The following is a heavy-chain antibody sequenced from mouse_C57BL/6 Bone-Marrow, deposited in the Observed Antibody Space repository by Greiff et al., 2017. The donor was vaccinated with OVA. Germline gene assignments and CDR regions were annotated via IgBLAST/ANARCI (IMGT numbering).Heavy chain of an antibody. CDR1: EYEFPSHD. CDR2: INSDGGST. D-gene: IGHD1-1*01. CDR3: ARHGACYGSRGDAMDY. J-gene: IGHJ4*01. V-gene: IGHV5-2*01. Sequence: EVKVVESGGGLVQPGESLKLSCESNEYEFPSHDMSWVRKPPEKRLELVAAINSDGGSTYYPDTMERRFIISRDNTKKTLYLQMRSLRSEDTALYYCARHGACYGSRGDAMDYWGQGTSVTVSS.